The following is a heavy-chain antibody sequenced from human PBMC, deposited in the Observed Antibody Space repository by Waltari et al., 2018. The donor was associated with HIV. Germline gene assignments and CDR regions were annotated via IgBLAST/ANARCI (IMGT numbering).Heavy chain of an antibody. CDR2: INPNSGGT. D-gene: IGHD4-17*01. V-gene: IGHV1-2*02. CDR3: AREPSLTTAYDY. CDR1: GYTFTGCY. J-gene: IGHJ4*02. Sequence: QVQLVQSGAEVKKPEASVKVSCKASGYTFTGCYMHWVRQAPGQGLEWMGWINPNSGGTNYAQKFQGRVTMTRDTSISTAYMELTRLRSDDTAVYYCAREPSLTTAYDYWGQGTLVTVSS.